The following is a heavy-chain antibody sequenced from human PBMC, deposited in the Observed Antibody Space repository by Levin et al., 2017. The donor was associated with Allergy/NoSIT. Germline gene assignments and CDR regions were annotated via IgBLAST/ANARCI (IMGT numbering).Heavy chain of an antibody. D-gene: IGHD3-22*01. Sequence: SGPTLVKPTQTLTLTCTFSGFSLSTSGMCVSWIRQPPGKALEWLALIDWDDDKYYSTSLKTRLTISKDTSKNQVVLTMTNMDPVDTATYYCARHGGGYDSSGYYDGGIDYWGQGTLVTVSS. V-gene: IGHV2-70*01. J-gene: IGHJ4*02. CDR2: IDWDDDK. CDR3: ARHGGGYDSSGYYDGGIDY. CDR1: GFSLSTSGMC.